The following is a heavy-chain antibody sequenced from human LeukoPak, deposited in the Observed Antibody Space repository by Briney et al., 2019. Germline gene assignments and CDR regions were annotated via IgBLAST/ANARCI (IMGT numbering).Heavy chain of an antibody. J-gene: IGHJ4*02. D-gene: IGHD3-22*01. Sequence: GGSLRLSCAASGFTFSSYAMNWVRQAPGKGLEWVSAISGSGGSTYYADSVKGRFTISRDNSKNTLYLQMNSLRAEDTAVYYCAKDRISYYDSSGYYYHDYWGQGTLVTVSS. V-gene: IGHV3-23*01. CDR3: AKDRISYYDSSGYYYHDY. CDR1: GFTFSSYA. CDR2: ISGSGGST.